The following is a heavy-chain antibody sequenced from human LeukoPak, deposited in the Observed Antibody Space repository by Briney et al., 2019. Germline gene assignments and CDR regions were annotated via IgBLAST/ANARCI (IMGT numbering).Heavy chain of an antibody. V-gene: IGHV1-2*02. CDR1: GYTFTGYY. CDR3: ARDRSVSSWYPVLYYYMDV. D-gene: IGHD6-13*01. CDR2: INPNSGGT. Sequence: ASVKVSCKASGYTFTGYYMHWVRQAPGQGLEWMGWINPNSGGTNYAQKFQGRVTMTRDTSISTAYMELSRLRSDDTAVYYCARDRSVSSWYPVLYYYMDVWGKGTTVTVSS. J-gene: IGHJ6*03.